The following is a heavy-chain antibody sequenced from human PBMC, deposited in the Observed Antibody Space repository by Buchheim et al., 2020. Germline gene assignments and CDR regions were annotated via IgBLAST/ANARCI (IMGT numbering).Heavy chain of an antibody. CDR3: AKGSAYGGREGYFDY. D-gene: IGHD4-23*01. CDR2: ISGSGGST. Sequence: EVQLLESGGGLVQPGGSLRLSCAASGFTFSSYAMSWVRQAPGKGLEWVSAISGSGGSTYYADSVKGRFTISRDNSNTTLPLQLHSLRVEDTAVYYCAKGSAYGGREGYFDYWGQGTL. V-gene: IGHV3-23*01. J-gene: IGHJ4*02. CDR1: GFTFSSYA.